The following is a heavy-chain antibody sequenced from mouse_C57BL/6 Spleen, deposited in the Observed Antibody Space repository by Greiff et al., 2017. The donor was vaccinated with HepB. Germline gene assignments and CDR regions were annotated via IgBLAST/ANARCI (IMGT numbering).Heavy chain of an antibody. CDR3: ARAHYYYGSSRGFAY. D-gene: IGHD1-1*01. Sequence: VQLQQSGPELVKPGASVKMSCKASGYTFTDYNMHWVKQSHGKSLEWIGYINPNNGGTSYNQKFKGKATLTVNKSSSTAYMELRSLTSEDSAVYYCARAHYYYGSSRGFAYWGQGTLVTVSA. CDR1: GYTFTDYN. CDR2: INPNNGGT. J-gene: IGHJ3*01. V-gene: IGHV1-22*01.